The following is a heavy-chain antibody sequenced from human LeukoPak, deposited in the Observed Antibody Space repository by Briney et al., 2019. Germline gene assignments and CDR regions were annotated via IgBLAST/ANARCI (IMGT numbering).Heavy chain of an antibody. Sequence: ASVKVSCKASGYTFTSYDINWVRQATGQGLEWMGWMNPNSGNTGYAQKFQGRVTITRNTSISTAYMELSSLRSEDAAVNYCARLHLVPVTSDYWGREPLVPVSS. CDR2: MNPNSGNT. J-gene: IGHJ4*02. CDR1: GYTFTSYD. CDR3: ARLHLVPVTSDY. V-gene: IGHV1-8*03. D-gene: IGHD4-17*01.